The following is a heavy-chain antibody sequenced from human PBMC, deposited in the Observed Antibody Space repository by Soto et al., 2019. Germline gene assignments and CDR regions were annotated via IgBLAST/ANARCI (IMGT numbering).Heavy chain of an antibody. CDR2: ISSSSSYI. V-gene: IGHV3-21*01. Sequence: EVQLVESGGGLVKPGGSLRLSCAASGFTFTSYSMNWVRQAPGKGLEWVSSISSSSSYIYYADSVKGRFTISRDNAKNSLYLQMNSLRAEDTAVYYCARGGYSSSTNAFDIWGQGTMVTVSS. CDR1: GFTFTSYS. J-gene: IGHJ3*02. D-gene: IGHD6-13*01. CDR3: ARGGYSSSTNAFDI.